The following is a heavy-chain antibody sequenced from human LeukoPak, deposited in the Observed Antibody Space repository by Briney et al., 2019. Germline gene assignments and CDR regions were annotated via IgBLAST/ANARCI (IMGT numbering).Heavy chain of an antibody. J-gene: IGHJ3*02. V-gene: IGHV3-30*18. D-gene: IGHD2-2*01. CDR2: ISYDGSNK. CDR1: GFTFSSYG. Sequence: GGSLRLSCAASGFTFSSYGMHWVRQAPGKGVEWGAVISYDGSNKYYADSVKGGFTISRDNSKNTLYLQMNSLRAEDTAVYYCAKGYCSSTSCQIRGDAFDIWGQGTMVTVSS. CDR3: AKGYCSSTSCQIRGDAFDI.